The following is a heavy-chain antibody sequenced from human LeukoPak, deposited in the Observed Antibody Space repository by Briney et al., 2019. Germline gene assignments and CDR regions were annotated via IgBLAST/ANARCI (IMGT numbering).Heavy chain of an antibody. D-gene: IGHD3-9*01. CDR2: ISNSSSFI. CDR3: ARDATSREISYFDWFNDY. V-gene: IGHV3-21*01. Sequence: GGSLRLSCAASGFTFSSYSMNWVRQAPGKGLEWVSSISNSSSFIYYADPEKGRFTISRDNAKNSLFLQMNSLRAEDTAVYDCARDATSREISYFDWFNDYWGQGTLVTVSS. J-gene: IGHJ4*02. CDR1: GFTFSSYS.